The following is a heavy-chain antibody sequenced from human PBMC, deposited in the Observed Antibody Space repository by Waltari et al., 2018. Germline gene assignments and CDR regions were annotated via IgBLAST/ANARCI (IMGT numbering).Heavy chain of an antibody. CDR3: ARGNGYSGYDYLPLDY. Sequence: QLQLQESGSGLVKPSQTLSLTCAVSGGSISSGGYSWSWIRQPPGKGLEWIGYIYHSGSTYYNPSLKSRVTISVDRSKNQFSLKLSSVTAADTAVYYCARGNGYSGYDYLPLDYWGQGTLVTVSS. CDR1: GGSISSGGYS. J-gene: IGHJ4*02. V-gene: IGHV4-30-2*01. CDR2: IYHSGST. D-gene: IGHD5-12*01.